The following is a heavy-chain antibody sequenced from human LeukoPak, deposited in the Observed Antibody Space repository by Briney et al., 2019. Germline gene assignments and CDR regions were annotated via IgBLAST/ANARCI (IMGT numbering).Heavy chain of an antibody. CDR3: AELGITMIGGV. CDR2: ISSSGSTI. J-gene: IGHJ6*04. Sequence: GGSLRPSCAASGFTFSSYEMNWVRQTPGKGLEWVSYISSSGSTIYYADSVKGRFTISRDNAKNSLYLQMNSLRAEDTAVYYCAELGITMIGGVWGKGTTVTISS. CDR1: GFTFSSYE. D-gene: IGHD3-10*02. V-gene: IGHV3-48*03.